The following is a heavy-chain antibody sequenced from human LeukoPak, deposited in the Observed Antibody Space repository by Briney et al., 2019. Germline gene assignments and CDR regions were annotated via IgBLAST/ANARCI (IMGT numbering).Heavy chain of an antibody. CDR3: ARDLRRDCPFDY. Sequence: GGSLRLSCAASGFTFSSYWMHWVRQAPVKGLVWVSRINSDGSSTSYADSVKGRFTISRDNAKNTLYLQMNSLRAEDTAVYYCARDLRRDCPFDYWGQGTLVTVSS. CDR1: GFTFSSYW. D-gene: IGHD2-21*02. CDR2: INSDGSST. V-gene: IGHV3-74*01. J-gene: IGHJ4*02.